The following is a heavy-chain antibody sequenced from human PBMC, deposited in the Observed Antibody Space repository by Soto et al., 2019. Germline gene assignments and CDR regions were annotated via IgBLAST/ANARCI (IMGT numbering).Heavy chain of an antibody. Sequence: QVQLVPSGAEVKKPGASVKVSCKASGYTFTSYGISWVRQAPGQGLEWMGWISAYNGNTNYAQKLEGRVTMTADTSTSTAYMELRSLRSYDTAVYYCARGDDYGDRLYYYYGRDVWGQGTTVTVSS. J-gene: IGHJ6*02. CDR1: GYTFTSYG. V-gene: IGHV1-18*01. D-gene: IGHD4-17*01. CDR3: ARGDDYGDRLYYYYGRDV. CDR2: ISAYNGNT.